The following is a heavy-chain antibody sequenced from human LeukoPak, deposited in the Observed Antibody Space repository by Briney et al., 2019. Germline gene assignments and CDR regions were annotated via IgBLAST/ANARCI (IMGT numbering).Heavy chain of an antibody. CDR2: INPNSGGT. J-gene: IGHJ4*02. D-gene: IGHD3-22*01. V-gene: IGHV1-2*02. CDR1: GYTFTGYY. Sequence: ASVKVSCKASGYTFTGYYMHWVRQAPGQGLGWMGWINPNSGGTNYAQKFQGRVTMTRDTSISTAYMGLSRLRSDDTAVYYCARDRSVYYDSSGYYLDWGQGTLVTVSS. CDR3: ARDRSVYYDSSGYYLD.